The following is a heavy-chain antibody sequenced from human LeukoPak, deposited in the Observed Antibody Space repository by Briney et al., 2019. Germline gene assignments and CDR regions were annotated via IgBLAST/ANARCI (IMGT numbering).Heavy chain of an antibody. Sequence: SETLSLTCTVSGGSISSYYWSWIRQPPGKGLEWIGYIYYSGSTNYNPSLKSRVTMSVDTSKNQFSLKLSSVTAADTAVYYCARGPYHDFWSGYNYMDVWGKGTTVTVSS. J-gene: IGHJ6*03. CDR2: IYYSGST. CDR1: GGSISSYY. V-gene: IGHV4-59*01. CDR3: ARGPYHDFWSGYNYMDV. D-gene: IGHD3-3*01.